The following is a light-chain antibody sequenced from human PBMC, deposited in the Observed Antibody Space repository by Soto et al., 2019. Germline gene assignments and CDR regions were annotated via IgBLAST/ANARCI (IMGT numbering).Light chain of an antibody. CDR2: GIS. J-gene: IGKJ5*01. Sequence: EIVLTQSPGTLSLSPGERATLSCRASQSVRNIYLAWYQQKPGQAPRVLIYGISNRATGIPDRFSGSGSGTDFTLTISRLEAEDSAVYYCQQYGNMPITFGQGTRLEIK. CDR1: QSVRNIY. CDR3: QQYGNMPIT. V-gene: IGKV3-20*01.